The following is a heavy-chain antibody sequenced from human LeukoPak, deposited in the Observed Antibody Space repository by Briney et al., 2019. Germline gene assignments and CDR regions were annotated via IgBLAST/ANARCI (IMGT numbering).Heavy chain of an antibody. J-gene: IGHJ4*02. CDR3: AKDLPLSGSYIDY. V-gene: IGHV3-30*02. D-gene: IGHD1-26*01. Sequence: PGGSLRLSCAASGFSFSSYGMHWVRQAPGKGLEWVAFIRYDGSNKYYADPVKGRFTISRDNSKNTLYLQMNSLRAEDTAVYYCAKDLPLSGSYIDYWGQGTLVTVSS. CDR2: IRYDGSNK. CDR1: GFSFSSYG.